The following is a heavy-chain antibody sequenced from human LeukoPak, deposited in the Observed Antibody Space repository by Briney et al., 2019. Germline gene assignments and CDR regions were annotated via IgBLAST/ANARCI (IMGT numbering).Heavy chain of an antibody. CDR1: GFTFSSYG. J-gene: IGHJ4*02. CDR3: AKDRGRYCSGGSCYSLDY. CDR2: ISYDVSNK. V-gene: IGHV3-30*18. Sequence: GRSLRLSCAASGFTFSSYGMHWVRQAPGKGLEWVAVISYDVSNKYYADSVKGRFTISRDNSKNTLYLRMNSLRAEDTAVYYCAKDRGRYCSGGSCYSLDYWGQGTLVTVSS. D-gene: IGHD2-15*01.